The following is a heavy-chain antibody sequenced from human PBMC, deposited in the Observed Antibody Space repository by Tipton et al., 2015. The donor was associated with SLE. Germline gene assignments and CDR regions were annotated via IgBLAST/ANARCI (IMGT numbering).Heavy chain of an antibody. Sequence: TLSLTCAVYGGSFSGYYWSWIRQPPGKGLEWIGEINHSGSTNYNPSLKSRVTISVDTSKNQFSLKLSPVTAADTAVYYCASLYYDFWSGFLWFDPWGQGTLVTVSS. J-gene: IGHJ5*02. CDR1: GGSFSGYY. CDR3: ASLYYDFWSGFLWFDP. V-gene: IGHV4-34*01. CDR2: INHSGST. D-gene: IGHD3-3*01.